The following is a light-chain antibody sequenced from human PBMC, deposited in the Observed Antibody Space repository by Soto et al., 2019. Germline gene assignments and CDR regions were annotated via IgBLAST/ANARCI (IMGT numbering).Light chain of an antibody. Sequence: EIVMTQSPATLSVSPGERATLSCRASQSVSSNLAWYQQKPGQAPRLLIYGASTRATGIPARFSGGGSGTEFTLTISSLQSEDFAVYYCQQYNNWPPWTLGQGTKVDIK. CDR3: QQYNNWPPWT. CDR1: QSVSSN. J-gene: IGKJ1*01. V-gene: IGKV3-15*01. CDR2: GAS.